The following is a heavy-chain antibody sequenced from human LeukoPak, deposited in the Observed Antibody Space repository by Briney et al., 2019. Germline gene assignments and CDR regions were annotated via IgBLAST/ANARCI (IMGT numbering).Heavy chain of an antibody. CDR3: ARSPRDSSGYYGTFDY. CDR1: GYSISSAYY. CDR2: IYHSGST. J-gene: IGHJ4*02. Sequence: SETLSLTCTVSGYSISSAYYWGWIRQPPGKGLEWIGSIYHSGSTYYNPSLKSRVTISVDTSKNQFSPKLTSVTAADTAVYYCARSPRDSSGYYGTFDYWGQGTLVTVSS. D-gene: IGHD3-22*01. V-gene: IGHV4-38-2*02.